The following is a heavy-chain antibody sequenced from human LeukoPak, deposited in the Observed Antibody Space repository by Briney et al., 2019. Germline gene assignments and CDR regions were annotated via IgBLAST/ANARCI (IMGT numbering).Heavy chain of an antibody. CDR1: GFTFSSYG. Sequence: GGSLRLSCAASGFTFSSYGMHWVRQAPGKGLEWVAVIWYDGSNKYYADSVKGRFTISRDNSKNTLYLQMNSLRAKDTAVYYCARDPVTIDSSGYSPNYWGQGTLVTVSS. CDR3: ARDPVTIDSSGYSPNY. J-gene: IGHJ4*02. CDR2: IWYDGSNK. D-gene: IGHD3-22*01. V-gene: IGHV3-33*01.